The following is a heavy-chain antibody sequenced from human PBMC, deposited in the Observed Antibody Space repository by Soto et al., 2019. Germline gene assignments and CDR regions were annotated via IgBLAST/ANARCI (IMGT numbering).Heavy chain of an antibody. CDR3: AKALPYCSGNSCHYYYYYGMDV. Sequence: QVQLVESGGGVVQPGRSLRLSCAASGFTFSSFGMHWVRQAPGKGMEWVAVISYDGSKKYYADSVKGRFTISRDNSKNTLYLQMNSLRAEDTAVYYCAKALPYCSGNSCHYYYYYGMDVWGQGTTVTVSS. J-gene: IGHJ6*02. CDR2: ISYDGSKK. D-gene: IGHD2-15*01. V-gene: IGHV3-30*18. CDR1: GFTFSSFG.